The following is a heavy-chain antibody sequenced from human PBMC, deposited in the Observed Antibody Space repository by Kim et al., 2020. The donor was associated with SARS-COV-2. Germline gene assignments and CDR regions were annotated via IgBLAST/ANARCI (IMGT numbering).Heavy chain of an antibody. J-gene: IGHJ4*02. CDR3: ARDRGGNSGWQGYYFDY. Sequence: VKGRFTISRDNAKNTLYLQMNSLRAEDTAVYYCARDRGGNSGWQGYYFDYWGQGTLVTVSS. D-gene: IGHD2-15*01. V-gene: IGHV3-74*01.